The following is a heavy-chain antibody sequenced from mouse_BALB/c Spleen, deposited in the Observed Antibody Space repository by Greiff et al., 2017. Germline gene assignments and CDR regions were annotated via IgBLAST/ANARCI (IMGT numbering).Heavy chain of an antibody. CDR1: GYTFTSYW. CDR2: INPSNGRT. J-gene: IGHJ4*01. CDR3: ARRGPRAMDY. Sequence: VQLQQSGAELVKPGASVKLSCKASGYTFTSYWMHWVKQRPGQGLEWIGEINPSNGRTNYNEKFKSKATLTVDKSSSTAYMQLSSLTSEDSAVYYCARRGPRAMDYWGQGTSVTVSS. V-gene: IGHV1S81*02.